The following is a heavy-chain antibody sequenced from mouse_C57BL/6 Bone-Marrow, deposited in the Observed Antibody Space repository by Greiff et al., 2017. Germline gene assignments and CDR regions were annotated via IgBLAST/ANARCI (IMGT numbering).Heavy chain of an antibody. Sequence: EVQLQESGPELVKPGASVKISCKASGYSFTDYNMNWVKQSKGKSLEWIGVINPNYGTTSYNQKFKGKATLTVDQSSSAAYMQLNSLTSEASAVYYWARGYDNDYAMDYWGQGTSVTVSS. V-gene: IGHV1-39*01. CDR3: ARGYDNDYAMDY. D-gene: IGHD2-4*01. CDR1: GYSFTDYN. J-gene: IGHJ4*01. CDR2: INPNYGTT.